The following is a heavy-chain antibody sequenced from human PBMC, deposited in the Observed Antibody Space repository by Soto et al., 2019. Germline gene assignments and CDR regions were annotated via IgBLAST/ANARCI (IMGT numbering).Heavy chain of an antibody. Sequence: WGSLRLSCAASGFTFSSYAMSWVRQAPGKGLEWVSAISGSGGSTYYADSVKGRFTISRDNSKNTLYLQMNSLRAEDTAVYYCAKVKAMDDAFDIWGQGTMVTVSS. CDR2: ISGSGGST. D-gene: IGHD5-18*01. V-gene: IGHV3-23*01. CDR3: AKVKAMDDAFDI. CDR1: GFTFSSYA. J-gene: IGHJ3*02.